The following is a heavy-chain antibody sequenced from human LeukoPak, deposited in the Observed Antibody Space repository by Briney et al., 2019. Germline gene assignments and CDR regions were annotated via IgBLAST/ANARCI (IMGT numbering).Heavy chain of an antibody. V-gene: IGHV3-30*02. Sequence: GGSLRLSCDASGFTFSDYGMHWVWQTPGKGLECVAFIRYDGNDKYFADSVKGRFTVSRDNSKNTLYLQMNNLRAEDTAVYYCAKLGINYYYMDVWGKGTTVTISS. J-gene: IGHJ6*03. CDR1: GFTFSDYG. CDR2: IRYDGNDK. CDR3: AKLGINYYYMDV. D-gene: IGHD7-27*01.